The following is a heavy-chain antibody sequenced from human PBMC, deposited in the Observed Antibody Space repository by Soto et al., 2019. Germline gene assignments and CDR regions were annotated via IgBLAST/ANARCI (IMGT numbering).Heavy chain of an antibody. CDR1: GFPFSDYY. J-gene: IGHJ4*02. CDR2: ISPKSTYR. CDR3: ARGGGGGLFEH. V-gene: IGHV3-11*06. Sequence: LRLSCATSGFPFSDYYMSWIRQAPGKGLEWLSHISPKSTYRNYADSVKGRFTISRDNTKSSLFLQMNSLGVEDTAVYYCARGGGGGLFEHWGQGVLVTVSS. D-gene: IGHD2-21*01.